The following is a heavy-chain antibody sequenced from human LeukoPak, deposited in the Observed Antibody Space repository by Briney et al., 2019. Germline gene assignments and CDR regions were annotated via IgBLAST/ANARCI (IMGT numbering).Heavy chain of an antibody. D-gene: IGHD3-22*01. Sequence: PSETLSLACTVSGGSISSYYWSWIRQPAGKGLEWIGRIYTSGSTNYNPSLKSRVTISVDTSKNQFSLKLSSVTAADTAVYYCARYNGSGYYLSGYYFDYWGQGTLVTVSS. J-gene: IGHJ4*02. CDR2: IYTSGST. CDR3: ARYNGSGYYLSGYYFDY. CDR1: GGSISSYY. V-gene: IGHV4-4*07.